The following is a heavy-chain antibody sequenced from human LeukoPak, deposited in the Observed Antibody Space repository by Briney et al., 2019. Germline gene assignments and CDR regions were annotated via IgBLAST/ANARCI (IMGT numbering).Heavy chain of an antibody. J-gene: IGHJ4*02. Sequence: SETLSLTCTVSGGSISSYYWSWIRQPPGKGLEWIGYIYYSGSTNYNPSLKSRVTISVDTSKNQFSLKLSSVTAADTAVYYCARLRVVREYSSGWYEDYWGQGTLVTVSS. D-gene: IGHD6-19*01. CDR3: ARLRVVREYSSGWYEDY. V-gene: IGHV4-59*08. CDR1: GGSISSYY. CDR2: IYYSGST.